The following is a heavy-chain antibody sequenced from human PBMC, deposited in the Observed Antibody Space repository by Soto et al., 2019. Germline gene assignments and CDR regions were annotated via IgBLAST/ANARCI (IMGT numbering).Heavy chain of an antibody. Sequence: VASVKVSCKASGYTFPSYGISWVRQAPGQGLEGMGWISAYNGNTNYAQKLQGRVTMTTDTSTSTAYMELRSLRADDTAVYYCARVRRRDYDFWSGYYTGMADYYYGMDVWGQGTTVTVSS. CDR2: ISAYNGNT. V-gene: IGHV1-18*04. CDR1: GYTFPSYG. D-gene: IGHD3-3*01. CDR3: ARVRRRDYDFWSGYYTGMADYYYGMDV. J-gene: IGHJ6*02.